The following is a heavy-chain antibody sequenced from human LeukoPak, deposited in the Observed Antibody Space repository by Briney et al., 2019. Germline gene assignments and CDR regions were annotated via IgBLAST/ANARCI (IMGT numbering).Heavy chain of an antibody. V-gene: IGHV3-7*04. D-gene: IGHD4-17*01. J-gene: IGHJ6*02. CDR3: ARARTVTTLEFPNNYGTDV. CDR2: INQDGTEE. CDR1: GFTFSSYW. Sequence: GGSLRLSCAASGFTFSSYWMSWVRQAPGEGLEWVAKINQDGTEEAYVDSVRGRFTISRDNAKNSLYLQMNSLRAEDTAVYYCARARTVTTLEFPNNYGTDVWGQGTTVTVSS.